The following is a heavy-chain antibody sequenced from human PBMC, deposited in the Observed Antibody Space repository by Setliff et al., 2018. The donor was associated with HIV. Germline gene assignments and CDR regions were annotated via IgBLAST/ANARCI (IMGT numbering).Heavy chain of an antibody. CDR1: GYTFTNYG. CDR2: VIPVFGEP. Sequence: ASVKVSCKASGYTFTNYGFNWVRQAPGQGLEWVGSVIPVFGEPHYAQRFQGRVTITADESTNTAYMELSSLRSEDTAVYYCARIPTGGAFDIWGQGTVVTVSS. D-gene: IGHD7-27*01. V-gene: IGHV1-69*13. CDR3: ARIPTGGAFDI. J-gene: IGHJ3*02.